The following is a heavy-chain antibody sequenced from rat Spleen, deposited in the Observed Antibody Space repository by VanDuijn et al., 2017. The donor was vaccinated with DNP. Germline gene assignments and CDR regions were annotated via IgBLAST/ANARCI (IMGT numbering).Heavy chain of an antibody. J-gene: IGHJ2*01. CDR2: MWSNGDT. CDR3: ARDDWEQDY. CDR1: GFSLAIYH. Sequence: VQLKESGPGLVQPSQTLSLTCTVSGFSLAIYHVHWVRQPPGNGLEGMGVMWSNGDTSYNSGLKSRLSISRDTSKSQVFLEMNSLQTEDTATYFCARDDWEQDYWGQGVMVTVSS. D-gene: IGHD5-1*01. V-gene: IGHV2-32*01.